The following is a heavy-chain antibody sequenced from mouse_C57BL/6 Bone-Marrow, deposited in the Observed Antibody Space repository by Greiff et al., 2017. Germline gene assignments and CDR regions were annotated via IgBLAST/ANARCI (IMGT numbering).Heavy chain of an antibody. CDR1: YTFSRRLH. J-gene: IGHJ4*01. D-gene: IGHD1-1*01. CDR2: GQGLAWSG. CDR3: AEDSAINYCSVRLLQGMDY. Sequence: HVQLQQSGPELARPWASVKISCQAFYTFSRRLHFAIRDTTYWLQRVKQRPGQGLAWSGAIYPGNGDTSYKQKFKGTATLSAGKASSTACMQLGSLSAEDSAINYCSVRLLQGMDYWGQGTSVTVSS. V-gene: IGHV1-87*01.